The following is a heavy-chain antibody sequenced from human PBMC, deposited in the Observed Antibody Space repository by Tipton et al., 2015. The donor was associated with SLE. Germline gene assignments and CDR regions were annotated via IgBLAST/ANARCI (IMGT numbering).Heavy chain of an antibody. CDR1: GYPISSGDF. Sequence: LRLSCDVSGYPISSGDFWAWIRQPPGKGLEWIGRIYNSGGTIYNPSLKSRVSLSSDTSKNQFSLRVRSVTAADTAVYYCARGGGSYYDYWGQGMLVTVSS. CDR2: IYNSGGT. D-gene: IGHD1-26*01. J-gene: IGHJ4*02. CDR3: ARGGGSYYDY. V-gene: IGHV4-38-2*01.